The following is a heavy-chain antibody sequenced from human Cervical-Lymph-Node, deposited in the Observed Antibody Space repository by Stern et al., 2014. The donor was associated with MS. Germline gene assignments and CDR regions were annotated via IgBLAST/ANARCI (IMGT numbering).Heavy chain of an antibody. CDR3: ASQI. CDR2: VSSDGANT. J-gene: IGHJ3*02. Sequence: VQLVESGGGVVQPGGSLRLSCAASGFIFSNYAMHWVRQLPGEGLEWVAVVSSDGANTYFADSVKGRFTISRDNSKNTLYLQMNSLKIEDTAIYYCASQIWGQGTMVTVSS. CDR1: GFIFSNYA. V-gene: IGHV3-30*01.